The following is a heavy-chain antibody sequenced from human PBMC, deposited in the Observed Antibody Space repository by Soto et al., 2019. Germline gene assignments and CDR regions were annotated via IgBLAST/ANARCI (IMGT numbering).Heavy chain of an antibody. CDR1: GYTFTSYG. CDR2: ISAYNGNT. V-gene: IGHV1-18*01. CDR3: ARVFYDYIWGSYRRALFDV. J-gene: IGHJ4*02. Sequence: ASVKVSCKASGYTFTSYGISWVRQAPGQGLEWMGWISAYNGNTNYAQKLQGRVTMTTDTSTSTAYMELRSLRSDDTAVYYCARVFYDYIWGSYRRALFDVWGQGSLVTVSS. D-gene: IGHD3-16*02.